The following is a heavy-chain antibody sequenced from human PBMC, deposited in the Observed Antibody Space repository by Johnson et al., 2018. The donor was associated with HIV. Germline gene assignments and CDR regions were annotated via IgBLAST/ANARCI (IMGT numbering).Heavy chain of an antibody. D-gene: IGHD6-25*01. CDR3: ARASSIAARGADAVDI. CDR1: GFTFNDHG. Sequence: MLLVESGGGVVRPGGSLRLSCAVSGFTFNDHGMSWVRQAPGKGLEWVSGINWNGGSKGYGDSVKGRFTISRDNAKNSLYMQMNSLRAEDTALYYCARASSIAARGADAVDIWGQGTMVTVSS. J-gene: IGHJ3*02. CDR2: INWNGGSK. V-gene: IGHV3-20*04.